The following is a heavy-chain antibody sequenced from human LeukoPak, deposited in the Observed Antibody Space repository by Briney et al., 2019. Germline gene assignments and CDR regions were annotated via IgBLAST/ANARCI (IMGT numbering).Heavy chain of an antibody. J-gene: IGHJ4*02. CDR2: IKSSRSYI. V-gene: IGHV3-21*03. D-gene: IGHD1-26*01. CDR1: GFILSSYS. Sequence: GGSLRLSCAASGFILSSYSVNWVPKAPGEGVEGVSSIKSSRSYIFYADSVEGLFTISRDSYKNTVYPQINSQRPGDTGVYVCARDQATIILGYFDYCGQGTLVTVSS. CDR3: ARDQATIILGYFDY.